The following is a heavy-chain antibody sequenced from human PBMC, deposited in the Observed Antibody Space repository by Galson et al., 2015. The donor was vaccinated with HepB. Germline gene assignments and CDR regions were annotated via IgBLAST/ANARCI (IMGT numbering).Heavy chain of an antibody. CDR2: TYYRSKWYN. Sequence: CAISGDSVSSNSAAWNRIRQSPSRGLEWLGRTYYRSKWYNDYAVSVKSRITINADTSKNQFSLQLNSVTPEDTAVYYCAEIAVAGKIDAFDIWGQGTMVTVSS. D-gene: IGHD6-19*01. V-gene: IGHV6-1*01. CDR3: AEIAVAGKIDAFDI. J-gene: IGHJ3*02. CDR1: GDSVSSNSAA.